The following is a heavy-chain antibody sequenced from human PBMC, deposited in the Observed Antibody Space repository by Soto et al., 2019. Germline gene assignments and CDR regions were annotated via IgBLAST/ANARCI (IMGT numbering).Heavy chain of an antibody. CDR3: ARDVYSSGWYVYDS. D-gene: IGHD6-19*01. Sequence: SETLSLTCTVAGGSISNYFWSWIRQPPGKGLEWIGYIYYSGSTNYNPSLKSRVTMSVDTSKNQFSLKLISVTAADTAVYYCARDVYSSGWYVYDSWGQGTLVTGSS. J-gene: IGHJ4*02. V-gene: IGHV4-59*01. CDR1: GGSISNYF. CDR2: IYYSGST.